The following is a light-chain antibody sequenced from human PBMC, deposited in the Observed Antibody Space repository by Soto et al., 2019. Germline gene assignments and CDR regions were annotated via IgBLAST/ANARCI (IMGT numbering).Light chain of an antibody. CDR2: DTS. J-gene: IGKJ1*01. Sequence: EIVLTQSPGTLSLSPGERATLSCRASQSVTSSYLAWYQQRPGQAPRLLIYDTSTRATGIPDRFSGSGSGTDFTLTISRLEPEDFEVYYCQQYGSSPWTSGQGTKV. CDR1: QSVTSSY. CDR3: QQYGSSPWT. V-gene: IGKV3-20*01.